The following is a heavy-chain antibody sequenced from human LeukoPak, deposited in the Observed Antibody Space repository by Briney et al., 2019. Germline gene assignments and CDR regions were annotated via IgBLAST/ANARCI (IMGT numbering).Heavy chain of an antibody. D-gene: IGHD3-10*01. CDR2: IYTSGST. V-gene: IGHV4-61*02. CDR3: ARDGGSGSQDY. CDR1: GGSISSGSYY. Sequence: PSQTLSLTCTVSGGSISSGSYYWSWIRQPAGKGLEWIGRIYTSGSTNYNPSLKSRVTISVDTSKNQFSLKLSSVTAADTAVYYCARDGGSGSQDYWGQGTLVTVSS. J-gene: IGHJ4*02.